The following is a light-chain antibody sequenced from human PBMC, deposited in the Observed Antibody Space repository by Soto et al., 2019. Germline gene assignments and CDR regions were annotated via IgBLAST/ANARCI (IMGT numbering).Light chain of an antibody. Sequence: EIVMTQSPATLSVSPGERATLSCRASQSVSSNLAWYQQKPGQAPRLLIYGASTRATGIPARFSGSGSGTEFTLTISSLQSEDFAVYYCQQYENSPITFGQGTRLEIK. CDR3: QQYENSPIT. V-gene: IGKV3-15*01. CDR1: QSVSSN. J-gene: IGKJ5*01. CDR2: GAS.